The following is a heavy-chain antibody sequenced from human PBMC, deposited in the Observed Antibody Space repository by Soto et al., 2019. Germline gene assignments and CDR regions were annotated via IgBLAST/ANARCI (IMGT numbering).Heavy chain of an antibody. CDR1: GGTFSSYA. Sequence: QVQLVQSGAEVKKPGSSVKVSCKASGGTFSSYAISWVRQAPGQGLEWMGGIIPIFGTANYAQKFQGRVTITADESTSTAYMELSSLRSEDTAVYYCARVMRDTMRANPGGDAFDIWGQGTMVTVSS. CDR3: ARVMRDTMRANPGGDAFDI. J-gene: IGHJ3*02. D-gene: IGHD3-22*01. V-gene: IGHV1-69*01. CDR2: IIPIFGTA.